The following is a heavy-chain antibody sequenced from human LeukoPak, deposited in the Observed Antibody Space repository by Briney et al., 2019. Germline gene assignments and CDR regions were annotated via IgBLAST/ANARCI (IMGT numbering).Heavy chain of an antibody. J-gene: IGHJ4*02. CDR1: GFTFGSYA. CDR3: ARLVGATDY. D-gene: IGHD1-26*01. Sequence: PGRSLRLSCAASGFTFGSYAMHWVRQAPGKGLEWVAVISYDGSNKYYADSVKGRFTISRDNSKNTLYLQVNSLRAEDTAVYYCARLVGATDYWGQGTLVTVSS. CDR2: ISYDGSNK. V-gene: IGHV3-30-3*01.